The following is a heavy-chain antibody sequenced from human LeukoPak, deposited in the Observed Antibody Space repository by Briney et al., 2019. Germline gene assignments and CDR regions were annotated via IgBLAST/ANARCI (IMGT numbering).Heavy chain of an antibody. CDR3: ARGSSRWLQSIQRTDY. CDR1: GFTFSSYA. CDR2: ISYDGSNK. V-gene: IGHV3-30*04. J-gene: IGHJ4*02. Sequence: GGSLRLSCAASGFTFSSYAMHWGRQAPGKGLEWAAVISYDGSNKYYADSVKGRFTISRDNSKNTLYLEMNSLRTEDTAVYYCARGSSRWLQSIQRTDYWGQGTLVTVS. D-gene: IGHD5-24*01.